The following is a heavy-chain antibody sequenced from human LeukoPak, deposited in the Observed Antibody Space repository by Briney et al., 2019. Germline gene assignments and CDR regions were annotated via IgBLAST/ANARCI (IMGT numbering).Heavy chain of an antibody. Sequence: SETLSLTCTVSGGSISSHYWSWIRQSPGKGLEWIGFMHYRGNTNSNPSLRSRVTISMDTSKNQFSLKLSSVTAADTAVYYCASHRGYCTNGVCYTVGHWFDPWGQGTLVTVSS. J-gene: IGHJ5*02. CDR2: MHYRGNT. D-gene: IGHD2-8*01. CDR1: GGSISSHY. V-gene: IGHV4-59*11. CDR3: ASHRGYCTNGVCYTVGHWFDP.